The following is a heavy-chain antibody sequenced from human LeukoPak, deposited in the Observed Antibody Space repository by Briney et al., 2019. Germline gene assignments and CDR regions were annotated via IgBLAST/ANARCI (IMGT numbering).Heavy chain of an antibody. CDR1: GGSFSGYY. D-gene: IGHD5-24*01. Sequence: SETLSLTCAVYGGSFSGYYWSWMRQPPGKGLEWIGEINHSGSTNYNPSLKSRVTISVDTSKNQFSLKLSSVTAADTAVYYCARGGRWLQLGYFDYWGQGTLVTVSS. CDR3: ARGGRWLQLGYFDY. CDR2: INHSGST. J-gene: IGHJ4*02. V-gene: IGHV4-34*01.